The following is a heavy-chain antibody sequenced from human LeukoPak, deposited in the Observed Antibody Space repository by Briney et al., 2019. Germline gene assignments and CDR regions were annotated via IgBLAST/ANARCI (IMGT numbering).Heavy chain of an antibody. D-gene: IGHD1-26*01. CDR3: ARGLTYSGYVDY. V-gene: IGHV1-8*01. J-gene: IGHJ4*02. Sequence: ASVKVSCKASGYTFTSYDINWVRQATGQGLEWMGWMNPNSGNTGYAQKFQGRVTTTRNTSISTAYMELSSLRSEDTAVYYCARGLTYSGYVDYWGQGTLVTVSS. CDR1: GYTFTSYD. CDR2: MNPNSGNT.